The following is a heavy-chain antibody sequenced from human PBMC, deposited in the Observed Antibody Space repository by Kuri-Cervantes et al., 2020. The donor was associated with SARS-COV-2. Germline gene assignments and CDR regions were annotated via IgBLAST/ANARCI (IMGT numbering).Heavy chain of an antibody. V-gene: IGHV1-2*04. D-gene: IGHD2-21*01. CDR1: GYTFTGYY. J-gene: IGHJ6*02. CDR3: ARDQYLLLLSGYCYYYGMDV. CDR2: INPNSGGT. Sequence: ASVKVSCKASGYTFTGYYMHWVRQAPGQGLEWMGWINPNSGGTNYAQKFQGWVTMTRDTSISTAYMELSRLRSDDTAVYYCARDQYLLLLSGYCYYYGMDVWGQGTTVTVSS.